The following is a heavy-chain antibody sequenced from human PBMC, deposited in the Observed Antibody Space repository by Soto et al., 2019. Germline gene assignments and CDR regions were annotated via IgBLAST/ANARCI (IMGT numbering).Heavy chain of an antibody. CDR2: ISAYNGNT. D-gene: IGHD4-17*01. CDR3: ARDSRYGDYDY. J-gene: IGHJ4*02. V-gene: IGHV1-18*01. Sequence: ASVKVSCKASGYTFASYGISWVRQAPGQGLEGMGWISAYNGNTNYAQKLQGRVTMTTDTSTSPAYMELRSLRSDDPAVYYCARDSRYGDYDYWDQATLVTV. CDR1: GYTFASYG.